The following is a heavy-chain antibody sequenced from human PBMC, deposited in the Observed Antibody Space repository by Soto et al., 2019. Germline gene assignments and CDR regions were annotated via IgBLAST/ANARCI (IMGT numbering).Heavy chain of an antibody. CDR2: ISGSGGST. CDR3: AKGRPYGDYFSI. V-gene: IGHV3-23*01. CDR1: GCNFISYA. Sequence: PGGSLRLSSTASGCNFISYAMSWVRQAPGKGLEWVSAISGSGGSTYYADSVKGRFTISRDNSKNTLYLQMNSLRAEDTAVYYCAKGRPYGDYFSIWGQGTMVTVSS. D-gene: IGHD4-17*01. J-gene: IGHJ3*02.